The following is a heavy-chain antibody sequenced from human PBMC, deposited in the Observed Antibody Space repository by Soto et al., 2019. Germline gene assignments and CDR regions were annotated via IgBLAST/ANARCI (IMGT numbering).Heavy chain of an antibody. Sequence: GGSLRLSCTASGFTFGDYAMSWFRQAPGKGLEWVGFIRSKAYGGTTEYAAYVKGRFTISREDSKSIAYLQMNSLKTEDTAVYYCTRVLGYCSGGSCYSENLIDYWGQGTLVTVSS. V-gene: IGHV3-49*03. CDR2: IRSKAYGGTT. CDR1: GFTFGDYA. CDR3: TRVLGYCSGGSCYSENLIDY. J-gene: IGHJ4*02. D-gene: IGHD2-15*01.